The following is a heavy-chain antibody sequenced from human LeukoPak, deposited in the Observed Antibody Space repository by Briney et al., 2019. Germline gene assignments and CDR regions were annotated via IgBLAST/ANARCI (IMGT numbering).Heavy chain of an antibody. D-gene: IGHD4-17*01. Sequence: GGSLRLSCAASGFTLSSYWMHWVRHVPGKGLVWVSRISSNGGTINYAASVKGRFAISRDNSKNTLYLRMNSLRAEDTAVYYCAKEGYGDYFDYWGQGTLVTVSS. CDR3: AKEGYGDYFDY. CDR2: ISSNGGTI. V-gene: IGHV3-74*01. J-gene: IGHJ4*02. CDR1: GFTLSSYW.